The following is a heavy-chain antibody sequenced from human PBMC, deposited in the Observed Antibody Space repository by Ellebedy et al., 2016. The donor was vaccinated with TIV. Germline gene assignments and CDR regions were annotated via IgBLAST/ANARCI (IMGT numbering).Heavy chain of an antibody. CDR2: ISGSGGST. D-gene: IGHD3-22*01. Sequence: GGSLRLXXAASGFTFSSYAMSWVRQAPGKGLEWVSAISGSGGSTYYADSVKGRFTISRDNSKNTLYLQMNSLRAEDTAVYYCARVQNYYDSSGYLNYWGQGTLVTVSS. J-gene: IGHJ4*02. V-gene: IGHV3-23*01. CDR1: GFTFSSYA. CDR3: ARVQNYYDSSGYLNY.